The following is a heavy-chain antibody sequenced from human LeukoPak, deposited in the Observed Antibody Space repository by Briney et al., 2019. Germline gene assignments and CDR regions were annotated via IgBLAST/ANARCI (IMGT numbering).Heavy chain of an antibody. J-gene: IGHJ4*02. Sequence: GGSLRLSCAASGFTFSDHGMYWVRQAPGKGLEWVSAISGSGGSTYYADSVKGRFTISRDNSKNTLYLQMNSLRAEDTAVYYCAKELTILYSGSYYDYWGQGTLVTVSS. CDR1: GFTFSDHG. CDR3: AKELTILYSGSYYDY. CDR2: ISGSGGST. D-gene: IGHD1-26*01. V-gene: IGHV3-23*01.